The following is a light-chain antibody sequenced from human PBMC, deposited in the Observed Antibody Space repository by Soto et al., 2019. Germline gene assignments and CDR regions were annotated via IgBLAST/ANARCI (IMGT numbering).Light chain of an antibody. V-gene: IGKV1-33*01. Sequence: DIQMTQSPSSLSASVGDRVTITCQASQDISNYLNWYQQKPGKAPKLLIYDASNLETGVPSRFSGSGSGTDFTFTISSLQPEDIAKYYGQQYDNLPRTFDQGTKVEIK. CDR3: QQYDNLPRT. CDR1: QDISNY. J-gene: IGKJ1*01. CDR2: DAS.